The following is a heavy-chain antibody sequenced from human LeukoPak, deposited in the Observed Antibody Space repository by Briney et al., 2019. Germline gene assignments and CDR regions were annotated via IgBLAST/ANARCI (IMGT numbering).Heavy chain of an antibody. V-gene: IGHV4-61*02. CDR1: GDSLNSKSYY. CDR3: ARVEAQWVASHWFDP. D-gene: IGHD6-19*01. Sequence: SETLSLTCTVSGDSLNSKSYYWTWIRQPAGKGLEWIGRIYTTSGSTNYNPSLKSRVLISMDTSKNHISLRLNSVTAADTAVYYCARVEAQWVASHWFDPWGQGAQVTVSS. CDR2: IYTTSGST. J-gene: IGHJ5*02.